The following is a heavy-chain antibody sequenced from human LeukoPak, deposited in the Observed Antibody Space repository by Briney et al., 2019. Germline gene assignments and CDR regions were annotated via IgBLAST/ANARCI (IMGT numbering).Heavy chain of an antibody. J-gene: IGHJ5*02. CDR1: GFTFSSYG. CDR2: IWYDGSNK. D-gene: IGHD3-10*01. Sequence: GRSLRLSCAASGFTFSSYGMHWVRQAPGKGLEWVAVIWYDGSNKYHADSVKGRFTISRDNSKNTLYLQMNSLRAEDTAVYYCARGNYGSGSYYQNNWFDPWGQGTLVTVSS. V-gene: IGHV3-33*01. CDR3: ARGNYGSGSYYQNNWFDP.